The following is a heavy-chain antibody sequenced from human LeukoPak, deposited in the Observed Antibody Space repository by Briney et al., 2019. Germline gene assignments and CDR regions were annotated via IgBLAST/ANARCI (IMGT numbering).Heavy chain of an antibody. CDR3: ARRNYGSGRSSDY. CDR2: INHSGST. V-gene: IGHV4-4*02. D-gene: IGHD3-10*01. CDR1: GGSISSSNW. J-gene: IGHJ4*02. Sequence: SGTLSLTCAVSGGSISSSNWWSWVRQPPGKGLEWIGEINHSGSTNYNPSLKSRVTISVDTSKNQFSLKLSSVTAADTAVYYCARRNYGSGRSSDYWGQGTLVTVSS.